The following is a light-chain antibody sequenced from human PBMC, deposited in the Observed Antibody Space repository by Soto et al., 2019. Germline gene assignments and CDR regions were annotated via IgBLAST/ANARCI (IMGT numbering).Light chain of an antibody. V-gene: IGLV1-47*01. CDR1: SSNIGSNY. CDR2: KNN. CDR3: AAWDDSLSGYV. Sequence: PPSASGTPGQRVTISCSGSSSNIGSNYVYWYQQLPGTAPKLLIYKNNQRPSGVPDRFSGSKSGTSASLAISGLRSEDEADYYCAAWDDSLSGYVFGAGTKVT. J-gene: IGLJ1*01.